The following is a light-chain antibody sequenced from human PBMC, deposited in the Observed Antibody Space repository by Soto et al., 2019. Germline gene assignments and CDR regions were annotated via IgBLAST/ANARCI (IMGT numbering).Light chain of an antibody. V-gene: IGKV1-9*01. CDR3: QQYNSYPPT. J-gene: IGKJ5*01. Sequence: IQFTQSPSSLSASVGDSVTITCRASQGVSRYLSWYQQTQGRAPIILMSAASTLQSGVPARFRGSGSGTDCTLSITRLQPEDFETYCCQQYNSYPPTFGQGTRLEIK. CDR1: QGVSRY. CDR2: AAS.